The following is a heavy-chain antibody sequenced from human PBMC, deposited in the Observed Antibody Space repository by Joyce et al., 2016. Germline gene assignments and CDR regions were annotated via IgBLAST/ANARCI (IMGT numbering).Heavy chain of an antibody. CDR3: ARAEWRGPHYRCDP. CDR1: GASVTSGHYY. V-gene: IGHV4-61*03. Sequence: QVQLQESGPGLVKPSESLSITCTVSGASVTSGHYYWSWIRQAPGKGLEWIGNVYFSGSNNSNPSLKSRHTISVDTSKNHFSLDVTSVTSADTAVYYGARAEWRGPHYRCDPWGLGFLVTVSS. J-gene: IGHJ5*02. D-gene: IGHD1-26*01. CDR2: VYFSGSN.